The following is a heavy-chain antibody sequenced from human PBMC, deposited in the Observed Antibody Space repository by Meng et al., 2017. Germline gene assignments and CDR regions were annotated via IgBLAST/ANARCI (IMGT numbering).Heavy chain of an antibody. V-gene: IGHV3-33*01. D-gene: IGHD3-22*01. J-gene: IGHJ4*02. CDR1: RFTFSSYG. Sequence: VSRVGAVGVVVQPWRSLGLPCAASRFTFSSYGMHWVRQAPGKGLEWVAVIWYDGSNKYYADSVKGRFTISRDNSKNTLYLQMNSLRAEDTAVYYCARDTDYYDSSGPVDYWGQGTLVTVSS. CDR2: IWYDGSNK. CDR3: ARDTDYYDSSGPVDY.